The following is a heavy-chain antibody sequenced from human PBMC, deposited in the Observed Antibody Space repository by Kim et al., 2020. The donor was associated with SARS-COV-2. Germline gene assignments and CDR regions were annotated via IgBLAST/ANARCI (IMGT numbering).Heavy chain of an antibody. J-gene: IGHJ1*01. CDR1: GFTVRGNY. Sequence: GGSLRLSCAASGFTVRGNYMSWVRQAPGKGLEWVSSIYSGGSTYYADSVKGRFTISRDNSKNTLYLQMNSLRAEDTAVYYCAGGNDYGYFLYWGQGTLVTVSS. CDR2: IYSGGST. CDR3: AGGNDYGYFLY. D-gene: IGHD4-17*01. V-gene: IGHV3-53*01.